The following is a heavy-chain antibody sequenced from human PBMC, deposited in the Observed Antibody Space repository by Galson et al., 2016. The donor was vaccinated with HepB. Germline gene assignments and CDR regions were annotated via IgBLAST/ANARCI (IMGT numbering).Heavy chain of an antibody. Sequence: SVKVSCKASGYSFTNYGISWVRQAPGQGLEWMGWISTYNGNTNYAQKLQGRVTMTTDTSTSTAYMELRSLRSDDTAVYYCARERGNYHCFDYWGQGTLVTVSS. V-gene: IGHV1-18*01. CDR1: GYSFTNYG. CDR2: ISTYNGNT. CDR3: ARERGNYHCFDY. J-gene: IGHJ4*02. D-gene: IGHD1-7*01.